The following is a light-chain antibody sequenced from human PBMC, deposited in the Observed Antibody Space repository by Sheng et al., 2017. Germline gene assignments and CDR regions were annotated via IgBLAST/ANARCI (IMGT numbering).Light chain of an antibody. V-gene: IGKV2-30*01. CDR3: MQGTHWPRT. CDR1: QGLVYFHNGITY. CDR2: KVS. Sequence: DVVVTQSPLSLPVTLGQAASISCRSSQGLVYFHNGITYLSWFQQRPGQSPRRLIYKVSNRDSGVPDRFSGSGSGTDFTLNIIRVEAEDVGVYYCMQGTHWPRTFGQGTKLEIK. J-gene: IGKJ2*01.